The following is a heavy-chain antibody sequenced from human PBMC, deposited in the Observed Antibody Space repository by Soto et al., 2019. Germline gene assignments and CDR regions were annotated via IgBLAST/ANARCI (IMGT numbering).Heavy chain of an antibody. CDR1: GFTFSSYS. J-gene: IGHJ4*02. CDR2: ISSSSTI. CDR3: ARGGSQQLGEGSFDY. V-gene: IGHV3-48*04. D-gene: IGHD6-13*01. Sequence: GGSLRLSCAASGFTFSSYSMNWVRQAPGKGLEWVSYISSSSTIYYADSVKGRFTISRDNAKNSLYLQMNSLRAEDTAVYYCARGGSQQLGEGSFDYWGQGTLVTVSS.